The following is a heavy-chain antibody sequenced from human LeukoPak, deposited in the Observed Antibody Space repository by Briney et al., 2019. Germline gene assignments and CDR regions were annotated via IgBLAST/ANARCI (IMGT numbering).Heavy chain of an antibody. V-gene: IGHV3-33*01. J-gene: IGHJ4*02. CDR2: IAYGGSRA. Sequence: GGSLRLSWAGSGFTFGGYGMHWFRQTPGKGLEWVAVIAYGGSRAFYADSVKGRFTISRDNSKNTMSVQMDELRAEDTAVYYCTRYNNDHFDFWGQGTLVTVSS. D-gene: IGHD1-14*01. CDR1: GFTFGGYG. CDR3: TRYNNDHFDF.